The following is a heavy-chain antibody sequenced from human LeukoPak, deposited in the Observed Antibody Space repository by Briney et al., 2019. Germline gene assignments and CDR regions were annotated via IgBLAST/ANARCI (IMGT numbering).Heavy chain of an antibody. D-gene: IGHD2-15*01. CDR2: IYCSGST. CDR1: GGPIGSYY. Sequence: NPSDPLSLTCTVSGGPIGSYYWTCFRRPPGKGLEWIGYIYCSGSTNFNPSLKSRVTISVDTSKNQFSLKLSSVTAADTAVYYCARDVSGTKGYYYYYMDVWGKGTTVTVSS. V-gene: IGHV4-59*01. CDR3: ARDVSGTKGYYYYYMDV. J-gene: IGHJ6*03.